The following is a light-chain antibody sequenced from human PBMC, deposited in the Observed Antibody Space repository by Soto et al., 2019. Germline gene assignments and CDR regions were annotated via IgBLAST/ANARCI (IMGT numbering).Light chain of an antibody. V-gene: IGLV2-23*02. CDR1: SSDIGSYNL. CDR3: CSYAASWILL. Sequence: QSALTQPASVSGSPGQSITISCTGTSSDIGSYNLVSWYQQHPGKAPKLMIYEVTKRPSGVSNRFSGSKSGNTASLTISGLQADDEAEYYCCSYAASWILLFGGGTKLTVL. CDR2: EVT. J-gene: IGLJ2*01.